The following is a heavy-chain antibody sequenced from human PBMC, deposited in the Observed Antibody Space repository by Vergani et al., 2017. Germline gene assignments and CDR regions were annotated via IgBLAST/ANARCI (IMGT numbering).Heavy chain of an antibody. D-gene: IGHD2-15*01. J-gene: IGHJ6*03. CDR2: IYYSGST. V-gene: IGHV4-59*01. CDR1: GGSISSYY. Sequence: QVQLQESGPGLVKPSETLSLTCTVSGGSISSYYWSWIRQPPGKGLEWIGYIYYSGSTNYNPSLKSRVTISVDTSKNQFSLKLSSVTAADTAVYYCARVRRIDCSGGSCYDVYYYYMDVWGKGTTVTVSS. CDR3: ARVRRIDCSGGSCYDVYYYYMDV.